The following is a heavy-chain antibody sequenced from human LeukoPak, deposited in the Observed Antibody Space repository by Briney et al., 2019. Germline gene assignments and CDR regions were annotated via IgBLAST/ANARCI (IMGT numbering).Heavy chain of an antibody. CDR2: ISAYNGNT. Sequence: ASVKVSCKASGYTFTSYGISWVRQAPGQGLEWMGWISAYNGNTNYAQKLQGRVTMTTDTSTSTAYMELRSLRSDDTAVYYCARVRSGSKPNPFDYWGQGTPVTVSS. CDR3: ARVRSGSKPNPFDY. CDR1: GYTFTSYG. V-gene: IGHV1-18*01. D-gene: IGHD1-26*01. J-gene: IGHJ4*02.